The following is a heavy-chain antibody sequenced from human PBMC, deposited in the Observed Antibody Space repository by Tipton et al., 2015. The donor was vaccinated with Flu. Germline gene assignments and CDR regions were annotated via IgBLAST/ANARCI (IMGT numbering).Heavy chain of an antibody. J-gene: IGHJ2*01. V-gene: IGHV3-74*01. Sequence: GSLRLSCAASGFTFSSSWMHWVRQAPGKGLVWVSRINSDGSSTSYADSVRGRFTISRDNAQATLYLQMHSLRAEDTGVYYCVRARWYYDVWGRGTLVTVSS. CDR3: VRARWYYDV. CDR1: GFTFSSSW. CDR2: INSDGSST.